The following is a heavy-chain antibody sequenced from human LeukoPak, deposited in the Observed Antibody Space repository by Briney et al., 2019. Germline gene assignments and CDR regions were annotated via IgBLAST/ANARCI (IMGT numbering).Heavy chain of an antibody. V-gene: IGHV5-10-1*01. CDR3: AYYYYGSRYFDY. J-gene: IGHJ4*02. D-gene: IGHD3-10*01. CDR2: IDPGDSRV. Sequence: GESLKISCKGSEYYFTSYWIGWVHQMPGKGLEWMGRIDPGDSRVKYSPSFQGHVTMSVDKSINTAYLQWSSLKASDTAIYYCAYYYYGSRYFDYWGQGTRVTVSS. CDR1: EYYFTSYW.